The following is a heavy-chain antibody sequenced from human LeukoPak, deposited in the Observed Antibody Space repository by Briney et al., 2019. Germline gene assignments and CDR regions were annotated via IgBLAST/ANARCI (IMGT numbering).Heavy chain of an antibody. CDR3: ATSSLEMATRVGY. Sequence: PSETLSLTCTVSGGSISSYYWSWIRQPPGKGLEWIGYIYYSGSTNYNPSLKSRVTISVDTSKNQFSLKLSSVTAADTAVYYCATSSLEMATRVGYWGQGTLVTVSS. J-gene: IGHJ4*02. CDR2: IYYSGST. D-gene: IGHD5-24*01. V-gene: IGHV4-59*08. CDR1: GGSISSYY.